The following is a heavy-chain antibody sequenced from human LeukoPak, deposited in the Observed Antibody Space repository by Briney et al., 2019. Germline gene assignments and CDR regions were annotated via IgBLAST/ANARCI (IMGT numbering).Heavy chain of an antibody. J-gene: IGHJ6*02. D-gene: IGHD5-12*01. Sequence: GGSLRLSCAASRFTFSSYEMNWVRQAPGKGLEWVSYISTGGSSIYYADSVKGRFTISRDNAKNSLYLQMNSLRAEDTALYYCAREAYDVDIVATSRTSDYYYYGMDVWGQGTTVTVSS. CDR3: AREAYDVDIVATSRTSDYYYYGMDV. CDR1: RFTFSSYE. V-gene: IGHV3-48*03. CDR2: ISTGGSSI.